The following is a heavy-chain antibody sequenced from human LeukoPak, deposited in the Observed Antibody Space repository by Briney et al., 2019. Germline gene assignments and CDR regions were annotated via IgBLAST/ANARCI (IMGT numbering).Heavy chain of an antibody. D-gene: IGHD6-19*01. CDR2: ISSNGGST. CDR3: ARVFGGGWFQAFDY. J-gene: IGHJ4*02. V-gene: IGHV3-64*01. CDR1: GFTFSSYA. Sequence: GGSLRLSCAASGFTFSSYAMHWVRQAPGKGLEDVSAISSNGGSTYYANSVKGRFTISRDNSKNTLYLQMGSLRADDMAVYYCARVFGGGWFQAFDYWGQGTLVTVSS.